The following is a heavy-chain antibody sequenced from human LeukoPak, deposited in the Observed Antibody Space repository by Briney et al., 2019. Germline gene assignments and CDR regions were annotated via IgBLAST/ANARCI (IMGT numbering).Heavy chain of an antibody. J-gene: IGHJ6*02. Sequence: GGSLRLSCAASGFPFSGFWMHWVRQAPGKGLVWVSRINSDGSGTSHADSAKGRFTTSRDNAKNTLYLQMNSLRAEDTAVYYCARGHYYGMDVWGQGTTVTVSS. V-gene: IGHV3-74*01. CDR2: INSDGSGT. CDR3: ARGHYYGMDV. CDR1: GFPFSGFW.